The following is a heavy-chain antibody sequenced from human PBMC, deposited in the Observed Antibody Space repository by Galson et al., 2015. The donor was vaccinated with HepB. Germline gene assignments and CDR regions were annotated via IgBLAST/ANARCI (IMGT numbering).Heavy chain of an antibody. CDR2: IIPILDIS. D-gene: IGHD3-22*01. Sequence: SVKVSCKASGGTFSSYTLSWVRQAPGQGLEWMGRIIPILDISNYAQKFQGRVTITADKSTSTAYMELSSLRSEDTAVYYCARDEYYYDSSALAPFDYWGQGTLVTVSS. CDR3: ARDEYYYDSSALAPFDY. J-gene: IGHJ4*02. V-gene: IGHV1-69*04. CDR1: GGTFSSYT.